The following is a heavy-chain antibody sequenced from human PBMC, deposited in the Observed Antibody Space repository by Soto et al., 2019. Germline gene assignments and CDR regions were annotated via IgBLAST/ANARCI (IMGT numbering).Heavy chain of an antibody. Sequence: PSETLSLTCAVYGGSFSGYYWSWIRQPPGKGLEWIGEINHSGSTNYNPSLKSRVTISVDTSKNQFSLKLSSVTAADTAVYYCARVGQWAAAGTGWFDPWGQGTLVTVSS. CDR2: INHSGST. V-gene: IGHV4-34*01. D-gene: IGHD6-13*01. CDR3: ARVGQWAAAGTGWFDP. CDR1: GGSFSGYY. J-gene: IGHJ5*02.